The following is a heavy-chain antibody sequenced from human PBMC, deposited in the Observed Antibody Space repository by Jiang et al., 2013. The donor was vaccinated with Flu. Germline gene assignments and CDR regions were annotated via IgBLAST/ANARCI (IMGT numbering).Heavy chain of an antibody. D-gene: IGHD6-19*01. CDR1: GYSFTSYW. CDR2: IYPGDSDT. Sequence: AEVKKPGESLKISCKGSGYSFTSYWIGWVRQMPGKGLEWMGIIYPGDSDTRYSPSFQGQVTISADKSISTAYLQWSSLKASDTAMYYCARHYSSGRNHYYYYGMDVWGQGTTVTVSS. CDR3: ARHYSSGRNHYYYYGMDV. J-gene: IGHJ6*02. V-gene: IGHV5-51*01.